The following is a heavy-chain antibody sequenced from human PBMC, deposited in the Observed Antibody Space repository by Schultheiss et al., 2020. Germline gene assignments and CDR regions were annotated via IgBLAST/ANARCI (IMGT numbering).Heavy chain of an antibody. CDR3: TRSPPSKYYYDSSGYYCFDY. J-gene: IGHJ4*02. CDR1: GFTFGDYA. D-gene: IGHD3-22*01. Sequence: GESLKISCTASGFTFGDYAMSWVRQAPGKGLEWVGFIRSKAYGGTTEYAASVKGRFTISRDDSKSIAYLQMNSLKTEDTAVYYCTRSPPSKYYYDSSGYYCFDYWGQGTLVTVSS. CDR2: IRSKAYGGTT. V-gene: IGHV3-49*04.